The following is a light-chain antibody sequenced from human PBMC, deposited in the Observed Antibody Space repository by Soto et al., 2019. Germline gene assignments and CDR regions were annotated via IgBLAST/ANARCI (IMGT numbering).Light chain of an antibody. CDR2: AAS. CDR1: QSISSY. J-gene: IGKJ5*01. Sequence: DIKLTQSPSLLYASVGDRVTLTCRASQSISSYLNWYQQKPGTDPKLLIYAASSLQSGVPSRFSGSVSGTDFTLTISSLEPEECATYYCQQSYSAPITFGQGTRLEIK. CDR3: QQSYSAPIT. V-gene: IGKV1-39*01.